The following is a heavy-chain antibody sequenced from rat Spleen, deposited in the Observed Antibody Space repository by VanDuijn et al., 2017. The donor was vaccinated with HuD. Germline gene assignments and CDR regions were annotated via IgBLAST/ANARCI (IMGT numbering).Heavy chain of an antibody. J-gene: IGHJ2*01. D-gene: IGHD1-9*01. CDR3: AKVTYYGYYYFDY. V-gene: IGHV5-31*01. Sequence: EVQLVESGGGLVQPGRSLKLSCVASGFTLNNYWMTWIRQAPGKGLEWVASITNTGRSAYYPDSVRGRFAISRDNAKSTLYLQMESLRSEDTATYYCAKVTYYGYYYFDYWGQGVMVTVSS. CDR2: ITNTGRSA. CDR1: GFTLNNYW.